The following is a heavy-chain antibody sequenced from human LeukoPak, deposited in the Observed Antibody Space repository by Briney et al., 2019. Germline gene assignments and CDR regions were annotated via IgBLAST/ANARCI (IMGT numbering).Heavy chain of an antibody. CDR2: ISISGSKT. CDR1: EFDFSSHA. V-gene: IGHV3-23*01. CDR3: AKVRGTNYYYYYGMDV. D-gene: IGHD1/OR15-1a*01. Sequence: GGSLRLSCAASEFDFSSHAMTWVRQAPGKGLEWVSAISISGSKTYYADSVKGRFTISRDNSKNTLYLQMNSLRAEDTAVYYCAKVRGTNYYYYYGMDVWGQGTTVTVSS. J-gene: IGHJ6*02.